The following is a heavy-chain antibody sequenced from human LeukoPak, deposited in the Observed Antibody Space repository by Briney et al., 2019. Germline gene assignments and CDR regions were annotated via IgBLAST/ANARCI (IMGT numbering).Heavy chain of an antibody. CDR1: GGSISSSSYY. J-gene: IGHJ6*03. D-gene: IGHD3-22*01. CDR2: IYYSGST. V-gene: IGHV4-39*07. CDR3: ARGLTSGYYGHYYMDV. Sequence: ASETLSLTCTVSGGSISSSSYYWDWIRQPPGKGLEWIGSIYYSGSTNYNPSLKSRVTISVDTSKNQFSLKLSSVTAADTAVYYCARGLTSGYYGHYYMDVWGKGTTVTVSS.